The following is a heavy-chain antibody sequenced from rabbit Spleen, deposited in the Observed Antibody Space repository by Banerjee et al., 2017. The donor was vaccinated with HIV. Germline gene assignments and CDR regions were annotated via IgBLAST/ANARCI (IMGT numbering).Heavy chain of an antibody. D-gene: IGHD4-1*01. V-gene: IGHV1S40*01. CDR1: GVSFSGSSY. CDR2: IETDSSGFT. Sequence: QSLEESGGDLVKPGASLTLTCTASGVSFSGSSYMCWVRQAPGKGLEWIACIETDSSGFTYFATWAKGRFTISKTSSTTVTLQVTSLTAADTATYFCARDRTSAWGAPFDLNYYFNLWGQGTLVTVS. J-gene: IGHJ4*01. CDR3: ARDRTSAWGAPFDLNYYFNL.